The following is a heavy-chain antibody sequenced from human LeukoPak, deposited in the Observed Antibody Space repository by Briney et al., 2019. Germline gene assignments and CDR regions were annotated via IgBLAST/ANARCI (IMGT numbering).Heavy chain of an antibody. CDR1: GFTSSSYG. CDR3: AKGGGVVPAALYYFDY. Sequence: PGGSLRLSCAASGFTSSSYGMHWVRQAPGKGLEWVAVISYDGSNKYYADSVKGRFTISRDNSKNTLYLQMNSLRAEDTAVYYCAKGGGVVPAALYYFDYWGQGTLVTVSS. J-gene: IGHJ4*02. CDR2: ISYDGSNK. V-gene: IGHV3-30*18. D-gene: IGHD2-2*01.